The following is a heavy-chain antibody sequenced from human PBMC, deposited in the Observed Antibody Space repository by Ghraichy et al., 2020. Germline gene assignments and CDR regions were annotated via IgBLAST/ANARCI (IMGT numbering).Heavy chain of an antibody. J-gene: IGHJ2*01. CDR3: ARLFPAAVGFSYHYLDH. CDR2: ISAGGTT. Sequence: SETLSLTCTVSVDSIHNNFWIWIRQPPGKGLEYIAYISAGGTTNYNPSLGSRATISLDASKNQFSLRLSSVTAADTAVDYCARLFPAAVGFSYHYLDHWGRGSLVNVAS. CDR1: VDSIHNNF. V-gene: IGHV4-59*08. D-gene: IGHD2-15*01.